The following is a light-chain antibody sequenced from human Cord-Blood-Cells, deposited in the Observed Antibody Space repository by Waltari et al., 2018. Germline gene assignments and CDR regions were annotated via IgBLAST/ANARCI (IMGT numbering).Light chain of an antibody. Sequence: DLQMTQSPSSVSASVGDRVTITCRGSQGISSWLACYQQKPGKAPKLPNYAASRLQSRCPSRCSGSGSGTDFTLTISSLQPEDFATYYCQQANSFPLTFGGGTKVEIK. J-gene: IGKJ4*01. V-gene: IGKV1-12*01. CDR2: AAS. CDR3: QQANSFPLT. CDR1: QGISSW.